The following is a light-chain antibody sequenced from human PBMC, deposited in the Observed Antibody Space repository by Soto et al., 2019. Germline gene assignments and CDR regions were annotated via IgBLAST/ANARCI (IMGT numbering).Light chain of an antibody. V-gene: IGKV3D-20*01. J-gene: IGKJ1*01. Sequence: DIVLMHSTATLSLSPGERATLSCGASQSVTSSCIAWYQQKPALAPRLLXYDXFLRANGSPDSFSGSGSGTDFTRTISRLEPEDGDLYYSQQYGKITWTFGQGTKVDIK. CDR3: QQYGKITWT. CDR1: QSVTSSC. CDR2: DXF.